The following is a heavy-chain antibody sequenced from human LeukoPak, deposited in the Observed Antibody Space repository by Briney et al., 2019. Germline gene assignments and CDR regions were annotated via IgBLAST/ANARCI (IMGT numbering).Heavy chain of an antibody. CDR3: VRKGTTVTTSFAS. V-gene: IGHV3-23*01. J-gene: IGHJ4*02. D-gene: IGHD4-17*01. CDR2: ISGSGGST. CDR1: GFSFSSYG. Sequence: GGTLRLSCAASGFSFSSYGMSWVRQAPGKGLEWVSAISGSGGSTYYADSVKGRFTISRDNAKNSLYLQMNSLRAEDTAVYYCVRKGTTVTTSFASWGQGTLVTVSS.